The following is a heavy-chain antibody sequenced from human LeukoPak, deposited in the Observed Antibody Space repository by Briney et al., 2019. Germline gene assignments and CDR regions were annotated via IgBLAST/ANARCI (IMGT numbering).Heavy chain of an antibody. Sequence: GGSLRLSCAASGFAFSDYFMSWVRQAPGKGLEWISYISSGTIIYYADSVKGRFTISRDNAQNSLYLQMSSLRAEDTAVYYCARHIVESTTATFDCWGQGTLVTVSS. CDR3: ARHIVESTTATFDC. D-gene: IGHD2/OR15-2a*01. J-gene: IGHJ4*02. CDR1: GFAFSDYF. V-gene: IGHV3-11*01. CDR2: ISSGTII.